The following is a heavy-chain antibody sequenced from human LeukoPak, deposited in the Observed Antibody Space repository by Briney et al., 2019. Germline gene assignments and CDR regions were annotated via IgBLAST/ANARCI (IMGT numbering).Heavy chain of an antibody. CDR1: GYTFTDYY. D-gene: IGHD1-26*01. CDR2: XXPDSGGT. V-gene: IGHV1-2*02. CDR3: ARPHDGGSYSNDAFDI. J-gene: IGHJ3*02. Sequence: ASVKVSCKASGYTFTDYYXXXXXLAPRQGXEWXGWXXPDSGGTRYLQKFQGRVTMTRDTSINTVYMELSRLRSDDTAVYYCARPHDGGSYSNDAFDIWGQGTMVTVSS.